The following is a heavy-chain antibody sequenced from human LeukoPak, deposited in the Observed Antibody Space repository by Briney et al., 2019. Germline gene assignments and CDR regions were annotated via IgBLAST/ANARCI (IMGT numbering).Heavy chain of an antibody. J-gene: IGHJ4*02. CDR2: IRYDGSNK. V-gene: IGHV3-30*02. Sequence: GGSLRLSCAASGFTFSSYDMHWVRQAPGKGLEWVAFIRYDGSNKYYADSVKGRFTISRDNSKNTLYLQMNSLRAGGTAVYYCAKSKFVLMVYAGYYFDYWGQGTLVTVSS. D-gene: IGHD2-8*01. CDR1: GFTFSSYD. CDR3: AKSKFVLMVYAGYYFDY.